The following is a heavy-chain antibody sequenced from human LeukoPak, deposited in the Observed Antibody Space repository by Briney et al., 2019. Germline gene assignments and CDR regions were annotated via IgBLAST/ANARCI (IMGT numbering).Heavy chain of an antibody. Sequence: SASVKVSCKGSGYTFTSYGISWVRQAPGQGVEWMGWISAYNGNTNYAHKYQGRVTMTTDTSTSTAYLELRSLRSDDTAVYYCATWDYCSSTSRYDESETFDYWGQGTLVTVSS. CDR2: ISAYNGNT. D-gene: IGHD2-2*01. CDR1: GYTFTSYG. V-gene: IGHV1-18*01. CDR3: ATWDYCSSTSRYDESETFDY. J-gene: IGHJ4*02.